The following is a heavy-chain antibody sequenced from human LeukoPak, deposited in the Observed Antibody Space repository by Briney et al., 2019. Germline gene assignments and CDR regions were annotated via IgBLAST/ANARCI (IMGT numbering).Heavy chain of an antibody. CDR1: GYSFTSFA. CDR2: IRGHNGNA. V-gene: IGHV1-18*01. J-gene: IGHJ6*02. D-gene: IGHD6-19*01. Sequence: ASVKVSCKASGYSFTSFAISWVRQAPGQGLEWMGWIRGHNGNADYVQKFHGRATMTIDTSTTTAYMELRSLRSDDTAVYYCAREIFGYSSGPTYGMDVWGQGTTVTVSS. CDR3: AREIFGYSSGPTYGMDV.